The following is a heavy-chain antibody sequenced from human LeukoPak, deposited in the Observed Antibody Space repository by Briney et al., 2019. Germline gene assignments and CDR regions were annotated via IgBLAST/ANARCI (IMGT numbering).Heavy chain of an antibody. CDR1: GFTFSSYE. Sequence: RPGGSLRLSCVASGFTFSSYEMNWVRRAPGKGLEWLSYISTSGSTKYYADSVRGRFTISRDNAKNSLYLQMNSLRAEDTAVYYCARGKYYYDNSGDYFDYWGQGTLVTVSS. D-gene: IGHD3-22*01. CDR2: ISTSGSTK. V-gene: IGHV3-48*03. J-gene: IGHJ4*02. CDR3: ARGKYYYDNSGDYFDY.